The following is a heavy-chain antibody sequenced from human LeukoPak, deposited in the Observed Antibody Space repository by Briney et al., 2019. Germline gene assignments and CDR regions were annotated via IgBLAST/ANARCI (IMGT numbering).Heavy chain of an antibody. CDR3: ARCGSYLYYMDV. CDR1: GLTFSNAW. V-gene: IGHV4-34*01. CDR2: INHSGST. Sequence: GSLRLSCAASGLTFSNAWMSWVRQAPGKGLEWIGEINHSGSTNYNPSLKSRVTISVDTSKNQFSLKLSSVTAADTAVYYCARCGSYLYYMDVWGKGTTVTISS. D-gene: IGHD1-26*01. J-gene: IGHJ6*03.